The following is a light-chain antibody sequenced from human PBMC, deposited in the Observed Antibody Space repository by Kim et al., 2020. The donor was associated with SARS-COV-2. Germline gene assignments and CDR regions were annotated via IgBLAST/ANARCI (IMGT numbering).Light chain of an antibody. CDR2: LGS. CDR3: MQALHTPLHT. J-gene: IGKJ2*01. Sequence: DIVLTQSPLSLPVIPGEPASISCRSSQSLLHSNGKNYLDWYLQKPGQSPQLLIYLGSNRAAGVPDRFSGSGSGTDFTLKINGVEAEDVGVYYCMQALHTPLHTFGQGTKLEI. CDR1: QSLLHSNGKNY. V-gene: IGKV2-28*01.